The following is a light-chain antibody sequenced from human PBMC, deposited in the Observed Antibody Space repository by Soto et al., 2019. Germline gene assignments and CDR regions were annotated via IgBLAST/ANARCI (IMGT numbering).Light chain of an antibody. CDR3: QQYQKLPLS. CDR2: VAS. J-gene: IGKJ4*01. Sequence: EIVMTQSPATLSVSPGERATLSCRASQSVYSNLAWYQQKPGQAPRLLIYVASTRATGIPARFSGSGSGTEFRLTISSLQSEDSAVYYCQQYQKLPLSFGGGTKVEIK. CDR1: QSVYSN. V-gene: IGKV3-15*01.